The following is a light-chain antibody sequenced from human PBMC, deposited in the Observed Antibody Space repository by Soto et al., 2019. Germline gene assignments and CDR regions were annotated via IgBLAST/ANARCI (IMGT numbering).Light chain of an antibody. V-gene: IGLV2-14*01. Sequence: QLVLTQPASVSGSPGQSITISCTGTSSDVGDYNYVSWYQQHPGKAPKLMIYDVSNRPSGVSNRFSGSKSGNTASLTISGLQAEDEADYYCSSYTSSSTLGVFGTGTKLTVL. CDR3: SSYTSSSTLGV. CDR2: DVS. CDR1: SSDVGDYNY. J-gene: IGLJ1*01.